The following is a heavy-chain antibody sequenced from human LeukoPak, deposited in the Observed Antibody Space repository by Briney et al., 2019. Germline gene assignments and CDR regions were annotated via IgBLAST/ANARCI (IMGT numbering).Heavy chain of an antibody. CDR3: ASDTSGSYAY. CDR2: INHSGST. Sequence: SETLSLTCAVYGGSFSGYYWSWIRQPPGKGLEWIGEINHSGSTNYNPSLKSRVTISVDTSKNQFSLKLSSVTAADTAVYYCASDTSGSYAYWGQGTLVPVSS. D-gene: IGHD1-26*01. J-gene: IGHJ4*02. CDR1: GGSFSGYY. V-gene: IGHV4-34*01.